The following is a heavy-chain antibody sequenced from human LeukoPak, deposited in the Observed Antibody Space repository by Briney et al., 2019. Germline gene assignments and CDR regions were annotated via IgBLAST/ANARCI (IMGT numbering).Heavy chain of an antibody. CDR2: IYSGGST. J-gene: IGHJ4*02. CDR1: RFTVSSNY. Sequence: GGSLRLSCAASRFTVSSNYMSWVRQAPGKGLEWVSVIYSGGSTYYADSVKGRFTISRDNSKNTLYLQMNSLRAEDTAVYYCAREIEGYFDYWGQGTLVTVSS. V-gene: IGHV3-53*01. CDR3: AREIEGYFDY.